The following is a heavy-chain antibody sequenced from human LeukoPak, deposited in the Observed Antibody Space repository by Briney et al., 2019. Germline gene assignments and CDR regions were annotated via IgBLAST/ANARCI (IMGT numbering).Heavy chain of an antibody. V-gene: IGHV3-23*01. Sequence: PGGSLRLSCAASGFTFSSYAMSWVRQAPGKGLEWVSAISGSGGSTYYADSVKGRFTISRDNSKNTLYLQMSSLRAEDTAVYYCADLGSLSSSWYPGAFDIWGQGTMVTVSS. D-gene: IGHD6-13*01. CDR3: ADLGSLSSSWYPGAFDI. CDR1: GFTFSSYA. CDR2: ISGSGGST. J-gene: IGHJ3*02.